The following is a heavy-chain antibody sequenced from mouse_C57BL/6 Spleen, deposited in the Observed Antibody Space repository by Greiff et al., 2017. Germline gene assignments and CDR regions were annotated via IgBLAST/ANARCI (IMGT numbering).Heavy chain of an antibody. CDR3: AREDYDYDAYAMDY. D-gene: IGHD2-4*01. J-gene: IGHJ4*01. CDR1: GYAFSSYW. CDR2: IYPGDGDT. V-gene: IGHV1-80*01. Sequence: QVQLKESGAELVKPGASVKISCKASGYAFSSYWMNWVKQRPGKGLEWIGQIYPGDGDTNYNGKFKGKATLTADKSSSTAYMQLSSLTSEDSAVHFCAREDYDYDAYAMDYWGQGTSVTVSS.